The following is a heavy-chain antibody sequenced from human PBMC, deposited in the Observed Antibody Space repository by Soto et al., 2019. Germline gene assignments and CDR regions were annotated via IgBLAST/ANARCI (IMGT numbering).Heavy chain of an antibody. Sequence: QVQLVQSGAEVKKPGSSVKVSCKASGGTFSSYAVSWVRQAPGQGLEWMGGIIPIFGTANYAQKFQGRVTITADDTTSTAYMELSSLRSEDTAVYYCARDQRYDFWSGYSSRGYYGMDVWGQGTTVTVSS. V-gene: IGHV1-69*01. D-gene: IGHD3-3*01. CDR2: IIPIFGTA. CDR3: ARDQRYDFWSGYSSRGYYGMDV. CDR1: GGTFSSYA. J-gene: IGHJ6*02.